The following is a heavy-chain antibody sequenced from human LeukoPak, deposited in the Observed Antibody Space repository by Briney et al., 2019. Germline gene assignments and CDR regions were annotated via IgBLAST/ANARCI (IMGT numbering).Heavy chain of an antibody. CDR2: INPSGGST. Sequence: ASVKVSCKASGYTFTGYYMHWVRQAPGQGLEWMGIINPSGGSTSYAQKFQGRVTMTRDTSTSTVYMELSSLRSEDTAVYYCARGAGYCSGGSCYWDAFDIWGQGTMVTVSS. J-gene: IGHJ3*02. V-gene: IGHV1-46*01. CDR3: ARGAGYCSGGSCYWDAFDI. CDR1: GYTFTGYY. D-gene: IGHD2-15*01.